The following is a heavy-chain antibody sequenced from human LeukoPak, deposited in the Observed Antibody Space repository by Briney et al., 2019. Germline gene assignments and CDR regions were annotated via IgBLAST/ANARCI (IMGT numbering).Heavy chain of an antibody. CDR1: GFTLSNYW. CDR3: ARDGESTESWTWFDP. Sequence: GGSLRLSCAASGFTLSNYWMHWVRQAPGKGLVWVSRIKSDGGTTSYAESVEGRFTISRDNAKNTLYLQMNSLRADDTAVYYCARDGESTESWTWFDPWGQGTLVTVSS. CDR2: IKSDGGTT. V-gene: IGHV3-74*01. D-gene: IGHD7-27*01. J-gene: IGHJ5*02.